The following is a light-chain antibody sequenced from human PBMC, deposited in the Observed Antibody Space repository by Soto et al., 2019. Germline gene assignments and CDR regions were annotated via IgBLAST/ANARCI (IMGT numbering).Light chain of an antibody. V-gene: IGKV3-20*01. Sequence: ENVLTQSPGTLSLSPGERATLSCRASQSVSNNYLAWYQQKPGQAPRLIIYGASNRATGIPDRFSGSGSGTDFTLTISRLEPEDFAVYYCQQYGSSGTFGQGTKVDIK. CDR1: QSVSNNY. CDR2: GAS. J-gene: IGKJ1*01. CDR3: QQYGSSGT.